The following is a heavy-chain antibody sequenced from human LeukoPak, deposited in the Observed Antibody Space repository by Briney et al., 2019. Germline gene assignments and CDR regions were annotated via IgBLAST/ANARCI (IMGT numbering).Heavy chain of an antibody. Sequence: GASVKVSCKASGGVFTTYAMSWVRQAPGQGLEWMGDIIPFLGTTNYAQKFQGRVTITADEPTRTAYMELTYLKSDDTAVYYCTIIPNVIQFTHYFGYWGQGTLVTVSS. CDR1: GGVFTTYA. CDR2: IIPFLGTT. D-gene: IGHD5-24*01. J-gene: IGHJ4*02. V-gene: IGHV1-69*13. CDR3: TIIPNVIQFTHYFGY.